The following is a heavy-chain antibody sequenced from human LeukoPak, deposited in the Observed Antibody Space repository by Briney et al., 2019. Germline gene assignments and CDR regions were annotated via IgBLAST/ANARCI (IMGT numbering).Heavy chain of an antibody. D-gene: IGHD3-22*01. CDR2: ISGSGSST. CDR1: GFTFDDYG. CDR3: ATTITMIVVRDY. Sequence: PGGSLRLSCTASGFTFDDYGMSWVRQAPGKGLEWVSAISGSGSSTYYADSVKGRFTISRDNSKNTLYLQMNSLRAEDTAVYYCATTITMIVVRDYWGQGTLVTVSS. V-gene: IGHV3-23*01. J-gene: IGHJ4*02.